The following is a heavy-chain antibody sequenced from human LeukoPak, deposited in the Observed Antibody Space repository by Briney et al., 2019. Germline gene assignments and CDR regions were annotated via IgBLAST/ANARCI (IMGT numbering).Heavy chain of an antibody. D-gene: IGHD2-15*01. Sequence: SETLSLTCAVYGGSFSGYYWSWIRQPPGKGLEWIGEINHSGSTNYNPSLKSRVTISVDTSKNQFSLKLSSVTAADTAVYYCARHKGVVVVAATPGPGWFDPWGQGTLVTVSS. CDR3: ARHKGVVVVAATPGPGWFDP. CDR1: GGSFSGYY. V-gene: IGHV4-34*01. J-gene: IGHJ5*02. CDR2: INHSGST.